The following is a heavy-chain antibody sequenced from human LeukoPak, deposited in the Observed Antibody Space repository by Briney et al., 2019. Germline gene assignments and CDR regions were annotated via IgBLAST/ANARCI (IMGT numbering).Heavy chain of an antibody. CDR2: ISVGGGNT. CDR1: GFTFRTYG. J-gene: IGHJ3*02. V-gene: IGHV3-23*01. Sequence: GGSLRLSCAASGFTFRTYGMNWVRQAPGKGLEWVSGISVGGGNTYYADFVKGRFTISRDNSKNTLYLQINNLRADDTALYYCAKDQWDYGDYDDAFDIWGQGTMVTVSS. CDR3: AKDQWDYGDYDDAFDI. D-gene: IGHD4-17*01.